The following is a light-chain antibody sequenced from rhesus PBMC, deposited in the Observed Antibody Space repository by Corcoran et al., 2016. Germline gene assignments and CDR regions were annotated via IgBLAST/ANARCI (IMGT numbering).Light chain of an antibody. CDR3: QQYNSAPYS. CDR2: KAS. J-gene: IGKJ2*01. CDR1: QGISSW. V-gene: IGKV1-21*01. Sequence: DIQMTQSPSSLSASVGDRVTITCRASQGISSWLACDQQTPGKAPKLLIDKASSLQRGVPSRFRGSGSGTDFTLTIRSLQPEDFASYCCQQYNSAPYSFGQGTKVEIK.